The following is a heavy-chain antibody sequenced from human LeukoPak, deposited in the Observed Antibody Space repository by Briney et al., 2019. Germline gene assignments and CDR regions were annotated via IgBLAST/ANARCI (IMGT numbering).Heavy chain of an antibody. Sequence: QPGGSLRLSCAASGFTFDDYGMSWVRQAPGKGLEWVSGINWNGGSTGYADSAKGRFTISRDNAKNSLYLQMNSLRAEDTAFYYCAREGGYSYATETDYWGQGTLVTVSS. J-gene: IGHJ4*02. CDR1: GFTFDDYG. CDR3: AREGGYSYATETDY. D-gene: IGHD5-18*01. V-gene: IGHV3-20*04. CDR2: INWNGGST.